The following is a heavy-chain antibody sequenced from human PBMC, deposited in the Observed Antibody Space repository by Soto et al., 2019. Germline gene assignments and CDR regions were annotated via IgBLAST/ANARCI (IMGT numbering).Heavy chain of an antibody. J-gene: IGHJ3*02. Sequence: QVQLVESGGGVVQPGRSLRLSCAASGFTFSSYGMHWVRQAPGKGLEWVAVIWYDGSNKYYADSVKGRFTISRDNSKNTLYLQMNRLRAEDTAVYYCARDPGDTGAFDIWGQGTMVTVSS. CDR2: IWYDGSNK. CDR3: ARDPGDTGAFDI. V-gene: IGHV3-33*01. CDR1: GFTFSSYG. D-gene: IGHD7-27*01.